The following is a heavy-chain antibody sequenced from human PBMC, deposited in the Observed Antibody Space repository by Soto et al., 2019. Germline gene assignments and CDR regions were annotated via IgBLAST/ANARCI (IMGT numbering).Heavy chain of an antibody. CDR3: ARVIAAAVHWFDP. CDR1: VGPIAIITW. V-gene: IGHV4-4*02. D-gene: IGHD6-13*01. J-gene: IGHJ5*02. Sequence: QVQLQESGQGLVKPSGPLSLTCPAPVGPIAIITWWGWVGQPPGKGLEWIGDIYHSGSTNYNPSLKSRVTISVDKSKNQFSLKLSSVTAADTAVYYCARVIAAAVHWFDPWGQGTLVTVSS. CDR2: IYHSGST.